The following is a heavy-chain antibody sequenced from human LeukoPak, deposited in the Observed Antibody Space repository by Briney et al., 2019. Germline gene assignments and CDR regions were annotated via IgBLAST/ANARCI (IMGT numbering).Heavy chain of an antibody. D-gene: IGHD6-19*01. CDR3: ARESSGREGYFDY. CDR1: GFTFSSYG. CDR2: IWYDGSNK. V-gene: IGHV3-33*01. J-gene: IGHJ4*02. Sequence: GGSLRLSCAASGFTFSSYGMHWVRQAPGKGLEWVAVIWYDGSNKYYADSVKGRFTISRDNSKNTLYLQMNSLRAEDTAVYYCARESSGREGYFDYWGQGTLVTDSS.